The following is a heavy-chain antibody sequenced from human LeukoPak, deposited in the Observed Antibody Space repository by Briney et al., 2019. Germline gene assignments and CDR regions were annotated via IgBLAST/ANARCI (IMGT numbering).Heavy chain of an antibody. CDR3: ARLKDDVTKLDY. CDR2: INQDGSQK. D-gene: IGHD2-8*01. J-gene: IGHJ4*02. Sequence: GGSLRPSCAPSGFTSRIYWMSGVPRAPGKGRGWVANINQDGSQKRYVDSVQGRFTISRDNTKNSLFLQMNSLRAEDTAVYYCARLKDDVTKLDYWGQGTLVTVSS. V-gene: IGHV3-7*01. CDR1: GFTSRIYW.